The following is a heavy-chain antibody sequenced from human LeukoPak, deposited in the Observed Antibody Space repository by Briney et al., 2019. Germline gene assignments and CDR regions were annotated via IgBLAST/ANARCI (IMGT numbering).Heavy chain of an antibody. V-gene: IGHV6-1*01. CDR3: ARGGQGDGYSADEAFDF. CDR1: GDSVASNSTA. J-gene: IGHJ3*01. Sequence: SQTLSLTCVISGDSVASNSTACNWIRQSPSRGLEWLGRTYYRSKWYNEYAVSVESRITINPDTSKNQFSLQLNSVTPGDTAVYYCARGGQGDGYSADEAFDFWGQGTMVTVS. CDR2: TYYRSKWYN. D-gene: IGHD5-24*01.